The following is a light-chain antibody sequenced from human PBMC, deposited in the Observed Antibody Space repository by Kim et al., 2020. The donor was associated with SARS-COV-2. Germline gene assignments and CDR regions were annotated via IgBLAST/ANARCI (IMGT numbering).Light chain of an antibody. J-gene: IGLJ2*01. CDR2: QDT. CDR3: QAWDSTTTV. V-gene: IGLV3-1*01. CDR1: RLGNKY. Sequence: SYELTQPPSVSVSPGQTASITCSGVRLGNKYVCWYQQKPGQSPVVVIYQDTQRPSGIPERFSGSNSGNTATLTISGTQAMDEADYYCQAWDSTTTVFGGGTQLTVL.